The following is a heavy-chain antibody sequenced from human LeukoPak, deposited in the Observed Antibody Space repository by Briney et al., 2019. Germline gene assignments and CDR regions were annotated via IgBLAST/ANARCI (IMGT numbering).Heavy chain of an antibody. J-gene: IGHJ6*03. CDR3: ARVLGATGLPYYYYYYMDV. V-gene: IGHV4-39*07. CDR2: IYYSGST. Sequence: SETLSLTCTVSGGSISSSSYYWGWIRQPPGKGLEWIGSIYYSGSTYYNPSLKSRVTISVDTSKNQFSLKLSSVTAADTAVYYCARVLGATGLPYYYYYYMDVWGKGTTVTVSS. D-gene: IGHD1-26*01. CDR1: GGSISSSSYY.